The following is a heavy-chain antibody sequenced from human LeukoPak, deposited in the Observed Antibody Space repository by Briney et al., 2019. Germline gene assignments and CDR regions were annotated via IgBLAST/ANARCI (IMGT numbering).Heavy chain of an antibody. Sequence: PGGSLRLSCAASGFTFSSYAMSWVRQAPGKGLEWVSAISGRGGSTYYADSVKGRFTISRDNSKNTLYLQMNSLRAEDTAVYYCAARYSSGWPYFDYWGQGTLVTVSS. CDR2: ISGRGGST. J-gene: IGHJ4*02. D-gene: IGHD6-19*01. CDR3: AARYSSGWPYFDY. V-gene: IGHV3-23*01. CDR1: GFTFSSYA.